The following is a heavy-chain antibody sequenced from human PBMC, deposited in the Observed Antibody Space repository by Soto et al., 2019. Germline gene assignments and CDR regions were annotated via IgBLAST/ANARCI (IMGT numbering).Heavy chain of an antibody. CDR2: IYYSGST. D-gene: IGHD3-3*01. V-gene: IGHV4-31*03. J-gene: IGHJ6*02. Sequence: SETLSLTCTVSGGSISSGGYYWSWIRQHPGKGLEWIGYIYYSGSTYYNPSLKSRVTISVDTSKNQFSLKLSSVTAADTAVYYCARGRITTFGVVIDGMDVWGQGTTVTVSS. CDR1: GGSISSGGYY. CDR3: ARGRITTFGVVIDGMDV.